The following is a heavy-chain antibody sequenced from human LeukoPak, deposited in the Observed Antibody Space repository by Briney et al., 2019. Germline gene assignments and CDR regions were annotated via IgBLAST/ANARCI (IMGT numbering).Heavy chain of an antibody. D-gene: IGHD6-19*01. CDR3: ARAHPPGQQWLETAVLYFDY. Sequence: SVKVSCKASGGTFGSYAISWVRQAPGQGLEWMGRIIPSLGIANYAQKFQGRVTITEDKSTSTAYMELSSLRPEDTAVYYCARAHPPGQQWLETAVLYFDYWGQGTLVTVSS. CDR1: GGTFGSYA. V-gene: IGHV1-69*04. CDR2: IIPSLGIA. J-gene: IGHJ4*02.